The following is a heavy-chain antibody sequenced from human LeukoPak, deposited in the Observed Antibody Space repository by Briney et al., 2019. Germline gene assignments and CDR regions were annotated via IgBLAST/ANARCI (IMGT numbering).Heavy chain of an antibody. V-gene: IGHV3-13*01. CDR2: IGTAGDT. CDR3: ARGSGWYGLHAFDI. CDR1: GFTFSSYD. J-gene: IGHJ3*02. D-gene: IGHD6-19*01. Sequence: GGSLRLSCAASGFTFSSYDMHWVRQATGKGLEWVSAIGTAGDTYYPGSVKGRFTISRENAKNSLYLQMNSLRAGDTAVYYCARGSGWYGLHAFDIWGQGTMVTVSS.